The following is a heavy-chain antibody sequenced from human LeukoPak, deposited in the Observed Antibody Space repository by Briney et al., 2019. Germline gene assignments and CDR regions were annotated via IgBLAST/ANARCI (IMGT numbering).Heavy chain of an antibody. Sequence: SETLSLTCAVYGGSFSGYYWSWIRQPPGKGLEWIGEINHSGSTNYNPSLKSRVTISVDTSKNQFSLELSSVTAADTAVYYCASSGYSSWGFDYWGQGTLVTVSS. CDR3: ASSGYSSWGFDY. D-gene: IGHD5-12*01. CDR2: INHSGST. CDR1: GGSFSGYY. J-gene: IGHJ4*02. V-gene: IGHV4-34*01.